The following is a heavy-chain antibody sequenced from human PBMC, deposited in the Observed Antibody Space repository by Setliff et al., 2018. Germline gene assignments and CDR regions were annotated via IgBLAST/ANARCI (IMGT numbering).Heavy chain of an antibody. V-gene: IGHV4-38-2*01. CDR3: ARTMYSSSWYGAFDI. CDR2: MHHSGIV. J-gene: IGHJ3*02. Sequence: LSLTCAVSGYSINSDYYWGWIRQPPGKGLEWVASMHHSGIVYYNPSLRSRVIMSVDTSKYQVSLDLTSVTAADTAVYYCARTMYSSSWYGAFDIWGQGTMVTVSS. CDR1: GYSINSDYY. D-gene: IGHD6-13*01.